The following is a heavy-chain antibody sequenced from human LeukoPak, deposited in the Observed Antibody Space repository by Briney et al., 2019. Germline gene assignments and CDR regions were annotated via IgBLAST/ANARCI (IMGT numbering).Heavy chain of an antibody. D-gene: IGHD2-2*01. V-gene: IGHV3-21*01. CDR3: ARASPSSTSCYAV. Sequence: GGSLRLSCAASGFTFSSYSMNWVRQAPGKGLEWVSSISSSSSYIYYADSVKGRFTISRDNAKNSLYLQMNSLRAEDTAVYYCARASPSSTSCYAVWGQGTLVTVPS. CDR2: ISSSSSYI. CDR1: GFTFSSYS. J-gene: IGHJ4*02.